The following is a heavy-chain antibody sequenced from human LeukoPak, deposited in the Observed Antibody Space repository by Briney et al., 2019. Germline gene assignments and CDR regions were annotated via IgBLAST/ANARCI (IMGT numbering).Heavy chain of an antibody. Sequence: GASVKVSCKASGYTFTSYYIHWVRQAPGQGLEWMGVINPSGGTTRYVQKFQGRITMTRDMSTSTVYMELSSLRSEDTAVYYCARVVPTSSTSWVYYYYYMDVWGKGTTVTISS. CDR2: INPSGGTT. CDR3: ARVVPTSSTSWVYYYYYMDV. V-gene: IGHV1-46*01. J-gene: IGHJ6*03. CDR1: GYTFTSYY. D-gene: IGHD2-2*01.